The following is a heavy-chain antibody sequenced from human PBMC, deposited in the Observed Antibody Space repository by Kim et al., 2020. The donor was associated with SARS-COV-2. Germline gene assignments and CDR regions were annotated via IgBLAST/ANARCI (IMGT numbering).Heavy chain of an antibody. V-gene: IGHV1-18*01. D-gene: IGHD2-15*01. J-gene: IGHJ4*02. Sequence: NSAQELQGRVTTTTGPSTSTAYMELRSLRADDTAVYYCARKAPVAAPLDYWGQGTLVTVSS. CDR3: ARKAPVAAPLDY.